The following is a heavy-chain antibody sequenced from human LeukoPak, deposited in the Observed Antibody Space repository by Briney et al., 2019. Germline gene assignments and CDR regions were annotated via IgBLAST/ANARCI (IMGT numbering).Heavy chain of an antibody. CDR3: VKDRVTWRTVFLDY. J-gene: IGHJ4*02. V-gene: IGHV3-64D*06. D-gene: IGHD3/OR15-3a*01. CDR1: GFILSDYA. CDR2: ISSDGDRT. Sequence: PGGSLRLSCSASGFILSDYAMRWVRQAPGKGLEYISAISSDGDRTYFTDSVKGRFTISRDNSKNMLYLQMSSLRAEDTAMYYCVKDRVTWRTVFLDYWGQGTLVTVSS.